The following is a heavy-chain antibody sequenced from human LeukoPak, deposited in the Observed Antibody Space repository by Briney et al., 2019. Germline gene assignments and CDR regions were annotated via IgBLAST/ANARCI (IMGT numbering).Heavy chain of an antibody. Sequence: ASVKVSCKASGYTFTSYYMHWVRQAPGQGLEWMGIINPSGGSTSYAQKFQGRVTVTRDTSTSTVYMELSSLRSEDTAVYYCARDKTTVVTGEYFDYWGQGTLVTVSS. CDR2: INPSGGST. CDR3: ARDKTTVVTGEYFDY. J-gene: IGHJ4*02. D-gene: IGHD4-23*01. CDR1: GYTFTSYY. V-gene: IGHV1-46*01.